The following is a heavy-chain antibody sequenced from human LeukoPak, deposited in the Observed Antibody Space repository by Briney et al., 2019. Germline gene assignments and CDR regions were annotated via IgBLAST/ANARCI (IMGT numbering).Heavy chain of an antibody. J-gene: IGHJ4*02. CDR3: ASVGSLAVAGPL. D-gene: IGHD6-19*01. Sequence: GGSLRLSCAASGFTFSSYGMHWVRQAPGKGLEWVAVIYSGGSTYYADSVKGRFTISRDNSKNTLYLQMNSLRAEDTAVYYCASVGSLAVAGPLWGQGTLVTVSS. CDR1: GFTFSSYG. CDR2: IYSGGST. V-gene: IGHV3-NL1*01.